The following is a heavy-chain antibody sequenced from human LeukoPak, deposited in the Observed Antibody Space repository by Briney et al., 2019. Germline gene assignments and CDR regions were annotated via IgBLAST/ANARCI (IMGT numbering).Heavy chain of an antibody. CDR3: ARGFGSSGLDY. D-gene: IGHD3-22*01. J-gene: IGHJ4*02. CDR2: INHSGST. CDR1: GGSISSSSYY. V-gene: IGHV4-39*07. Sequence: PSETLSLTCTVSGGSISSSSYYWSWIRQPPGKGLEWIGEINHSGSTNYNPSLKSRVTISVDTSKNQFSLKLSSVTAADTAVYYCARGFGSSGLDYWGQGTLVTVSS.